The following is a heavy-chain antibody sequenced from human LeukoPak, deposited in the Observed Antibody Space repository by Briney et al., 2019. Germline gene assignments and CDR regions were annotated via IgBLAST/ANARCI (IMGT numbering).Heavy chain of an antibody. CDR2: IYYSGST. Sequence: PSETLSLTCTVSGGSISSSSYYWGWIRQPPGKGLEWIGSIYYSGSTYYNPSLKSRVTISVDTSKNQFSLKLSSVTAADTAVYYCARGKKTRYYYDSSGYPSDYWGQGTLVTVSS. CDR1: GGSISSSSYY. CDR3: ARGKKTRYYYDSSGYPSDY. V-gene: IGHV4-39*07. D-gene: IGHD3-22*01. J-gene: IGHJ4*02.